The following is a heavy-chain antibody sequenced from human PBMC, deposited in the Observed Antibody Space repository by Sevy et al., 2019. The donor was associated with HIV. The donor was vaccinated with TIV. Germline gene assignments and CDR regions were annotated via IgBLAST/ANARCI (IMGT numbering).Heavy chain of an antibody. V-gene: IGHV3-43D*03. Sequence: GGSLRLSCAASGFTFDDYAMHWVRQAPGKGLEWVSLISWDGGSTYYADSVKGRFTISRDNSKNSLYLQMNSLRAEDIALYYCAKSLYYDSSGYLDYWGQGTLVTVSS. CDR3: AKSLYYDSSGYLDY. CDR1: GFTFDDYA. J-gene: IGHJ4*02. D-gene: IGHD3-22*01. CDR2: ISWDGGST.